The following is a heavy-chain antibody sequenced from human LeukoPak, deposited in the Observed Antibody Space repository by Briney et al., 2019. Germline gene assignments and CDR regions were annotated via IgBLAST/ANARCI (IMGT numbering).Heavy chain of an antibody. CDR2: IIPIFGTA. Sequence: SVKVSCKASGGTFSSYAISWVRQAPGQGLEWMGGIIPIFGTANYAQKFLGRVTITADESTSTAYMELSSLRSEDTAVYYCAGSSSNWFDPWGQGTLVTVSS. CDR3: AGSSSNWFDP. CDR1: GGTFSSYA. D-gene: IGHD6-6*01. J-gene: IGHJ5*02. V-gene: IGHV1-69*01.